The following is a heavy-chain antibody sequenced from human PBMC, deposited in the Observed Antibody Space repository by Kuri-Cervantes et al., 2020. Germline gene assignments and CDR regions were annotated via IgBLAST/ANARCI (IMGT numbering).Heavy chain of an antibody. CDR3: ARDPHTLAFDI. CDR1: GFTFSSYG. CDR2: IWYDGSNK. V-gene: IGHV3-33*01. Sequence: GESLKISCAASGFTFSSYGMHWVRQAPGKGLEWVAVIWYDGSNKYYADSVKGRFTISRDNSKNTLYLQMNSLRAEDTAVYYCARDPHTLAFDIWGQGTMVTVSS. J-gene: IGHJ3*02. D-gene: IGHD2-15*01.